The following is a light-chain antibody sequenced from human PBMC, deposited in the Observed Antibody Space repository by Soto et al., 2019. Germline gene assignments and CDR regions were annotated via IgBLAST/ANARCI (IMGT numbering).Light chain of an antibody. CDR3: QQYNNWPPIT. J-gene: IGKJ5*01. CDR1: QSVSSN. CDR2: GAS. V-gene: IGKV3-15*01. Sequence: SPTAQTHPLLQRPTLSYQPSQSVSSNLAWYQQKPGQAPRLLIYGASTRATGIPARFSGSGSGTEFTLTISSLQSEDFAVYYCQQYNNWPPITFGQGTRLEIK.